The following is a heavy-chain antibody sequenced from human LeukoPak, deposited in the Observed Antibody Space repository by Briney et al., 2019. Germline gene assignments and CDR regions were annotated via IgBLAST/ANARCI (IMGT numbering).Heavy chain of an antibody. CDR2: ISAYNGNT. Sequence: ASVKVSCKASGYTFTSYGISWVRQAPGQGLEWMGWISAYNGNTSYAQKLQGRVTMTTDTSTSTAYMELRSLRSDDTAVYYCARTSIAARPGPYYYYYMDVWGKGTTVTVSS. D-gene: IGHD6-6*01. J-gene: IGHJ6*03. V-gene: IGHV1-18*01. CDR3: ARTSIAARPGPYYYYYMDV. CDR1: GYTFTSYG.